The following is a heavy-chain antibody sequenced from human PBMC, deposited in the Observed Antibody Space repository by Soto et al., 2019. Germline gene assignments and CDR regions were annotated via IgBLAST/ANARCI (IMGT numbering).Heavy chain of an antibody. CDR2: IYYRGST. J-gene: IGHJ5*02. Sequence: QVQLQESGPGLVKASETLSLTCTVSGGSVSSGDYYWSWIRQPPGKGLEWIGYIYYRGSTNYNPSLKSRATISVDTSKNQCSLKVSSVTAADTAVYYCARIPVDTSMICWFDPWGQGPLVTFSS. V-gene: IGHV4-61*08. CDR1: GGSVSSGDYY. D-gene: IGHD5-18*01. CDR3: ARIPVDTSMICWFDP.